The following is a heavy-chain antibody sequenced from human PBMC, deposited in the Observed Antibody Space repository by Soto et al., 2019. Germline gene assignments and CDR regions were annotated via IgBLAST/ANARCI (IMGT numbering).Heavy chain of an antibody. CDR3: ARGRREQLVHYYYYGMDV. J-gene: IGHJ6*02. CDR2: IWYDGSNK. D-gene: IGHD6-6*01. Sequence: QVQLVESGGGVVQPGRSLRLSCAASGFTFSSYGMHWVRQAPGKGLEWVAVIWYDGSNKYYADSVKGRFTISRDNSKNTLYLQMNSLRAEDTAVYYCARGRREQLVHYYYYGMDVWGQGTTVTVSS. CDR1: GFTFSSYG. V-gene: IGHV3-33*01.